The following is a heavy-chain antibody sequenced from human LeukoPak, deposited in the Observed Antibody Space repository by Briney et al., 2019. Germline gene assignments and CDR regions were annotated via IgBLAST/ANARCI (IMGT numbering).Heavy chain of an antibody. J-gene: IGHJ6*02. CDR2: INSDGSST. CDR3: ARAPDIVVVVAATDYGTDV. D-gene: IGHD2-15*01. CDR1: GFTFSSYW. V-gene: IGHV3-74*01. Sequence: PGGSLRLSCAATGFTFSSYWMHWVRQAPGKGLVWVSRINSDGSSTSYADSVKGRFTISRDNAKNALYLQMNSLRAEDTAVYYCARAPDIVVVVAATDYGTDVWGQGTTVTVSS.